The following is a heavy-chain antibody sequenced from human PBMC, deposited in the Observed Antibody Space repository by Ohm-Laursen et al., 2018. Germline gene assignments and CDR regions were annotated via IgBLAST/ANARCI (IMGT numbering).Heavy chain of an antibody. D-gene: IGHD2-8*01. Sequence: ASVKVSCKASGYTFTGYYMHWVRQAPGQGLEWMGWINPNSGGTNYAQKFQGRVTMTRDTSISTAYMELSRLRSDDTAVYYCARAFVDNIVPPGMDVWGQGTTVTVS. CDR1: GYTFTGYY. V-gene: IGHV1-2*02. CDR2: INPNSGGT. CDR3: ARAFVDNIVPPGMDV. J-gene: IGHJ6*02.